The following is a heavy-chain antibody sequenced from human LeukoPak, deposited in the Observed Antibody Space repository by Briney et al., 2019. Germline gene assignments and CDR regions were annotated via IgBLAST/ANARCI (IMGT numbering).Heavy chain of an antibody. V-gene: IGHV4-59*12. CDR3: AREGLGETYSEY. J-gene: IGHJ4*02. CDR2: MHHDGSA. CDR1: GGSISSYY. Sequence: PSETLSLTCTVSGGSISSYYWSWIRQPPGKGLEWIAEMHHDGSANYNPSLKSRVSMSVDKSKNHFSLRLTSVTAADTAVYYCAREGLGETYSEYWGRGILVTVSS. D-gene: IGHD3-10*01.